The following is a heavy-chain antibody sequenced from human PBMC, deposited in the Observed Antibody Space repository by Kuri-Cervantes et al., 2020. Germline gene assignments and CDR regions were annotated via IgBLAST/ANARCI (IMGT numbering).Heavy chain of an antibody. CDR2: IKSKTDGGTT. CDR3: TTDVPSYSSSWYVTYYYYYMDV. V-gene: IGHV3-15*01. D-gene: IGHD6-13*01. Sequence: ETLSLTCAASGFTFSNYWMSWVRQAPGKGLEWVGRIKSKTDGGTTDYAAPVKGRFTISRDDSKNTLYLQMNSLKTEDTAVYYCTTDVPSYSSSWYVTYYYYYMDVWGKGTTVTVSS. J-gene: IGHJ6*03. CDR1: GFTFSNYW.